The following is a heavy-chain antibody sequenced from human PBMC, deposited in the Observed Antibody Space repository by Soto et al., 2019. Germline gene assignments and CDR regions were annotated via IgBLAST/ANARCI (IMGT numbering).Heavy chain of an antibody. V-gene: IGHV1-8*01. D-gene: IGHD6-13*01. CDR1: GYTFTSYD. CDR3: ARGVGIAAAGMYNWFDP. J-gene: IGHJ5*02. CDR2: MNPNSGNT. Sequence: QVQLVQSGAEVKKPGASVKVSCKASGYTFTSYDINWVRQATGQGLEWMGWMNPNSGNTGYAQKFQGRVTTTRNTSISTDYMELSSLRSEDTAVYYCARGVGIAAAGMYNWFDPWGQGTLVTVSS.